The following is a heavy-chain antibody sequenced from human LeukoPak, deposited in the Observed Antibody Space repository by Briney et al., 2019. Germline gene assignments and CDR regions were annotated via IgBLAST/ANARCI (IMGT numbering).Heavy chain of an antibody. V-gene: IGHV3-74*01. J-gene: IGHJ4*02. CDR2: IDNDGSST. D-gene: IGHD5-18*01. CDR1: GFTFSSYW. CDR3: VRTGGYSYGPFEY. Sequence: QPGGSLRLSCAASGFTFSSYWMHWVRQAPGKGLVWVSRIDNDGSSTSYADYVKGRFTISRDNAKNSLFLQMNSLRDEDTAVYYCVRTGGYSYGPFEYWGQGTLVTVSS.